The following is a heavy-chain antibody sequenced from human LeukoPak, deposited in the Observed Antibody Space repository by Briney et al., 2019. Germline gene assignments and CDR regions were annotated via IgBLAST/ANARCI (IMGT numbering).Heavy chain of an antibody. Sequence: ASVKVSCKASGGTFSSYAISWVRQAPGQGLEWMGGIIPIFGTANYAQKFQGRVTITADKSTSTAYMELSSLRSEDTAVYYCARVAAAGIQYYFDYWGQGTLVTVSS. CDR1: GGTFSSYA. D-gene: IGHD6-13*01. J-gene: IGHJ4*02. CDR3: ARVAAAGIQYYFDY. V-gene: IGHV1-69*06. CDR2: IIPIFGTA.